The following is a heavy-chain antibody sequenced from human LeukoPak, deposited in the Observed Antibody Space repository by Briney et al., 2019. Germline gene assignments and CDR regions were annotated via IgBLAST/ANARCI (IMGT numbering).Heavy chain of an antibody. V-gene: IGHV1-18*01. CDR1: GGTVSSYA. Sequence: ASVKVSCKASGGTVSSYAISWVRQAPGAGLEWMGWISAYNGNTNYAQKLQGRVTMTTDTSTSTACMELRSLRSDDTAVYYCARGLSGYSSSWYWFDPWGQGTLVTVSS. CDR3: ARGLSGYSSSWYWFDP. CDR2: ISAYNGNT. J-gene: IGHJ5*02. D-gene: IGHD6-13*01.